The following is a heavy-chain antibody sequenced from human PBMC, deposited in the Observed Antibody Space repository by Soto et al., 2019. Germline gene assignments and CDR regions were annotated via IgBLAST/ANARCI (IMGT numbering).Heavy chain of an antibody. CDR2: IFYLGSS. J-gene: IGHJ5*02. D-gene: IGHD3-3*02. V-gene: IGHV4-39*01. Sequence: WETLSLTCTVSGDSIISSDFYWGWVRQPPGKGLEWIGSIFYLGSSYYNPSLKSRVTMSVDTSKNQFSLRLRSVTAADTALYFCARHSLALRKNNWFDPWGQGIMVTVSS. CDR1: GDSIISSDFY. CDR3: ARHSLALRKNNWFDP.